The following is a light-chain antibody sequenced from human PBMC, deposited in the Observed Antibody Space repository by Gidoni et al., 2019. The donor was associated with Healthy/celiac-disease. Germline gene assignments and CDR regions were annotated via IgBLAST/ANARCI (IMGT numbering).Light chain of an antibody. CDR1: QSISSW. CDR2: KAS. V-gene: IGKV1-5*03. CDR3: QQYNSYSWT. Sequence: DFQMTQSPSTLSASVGDRVTITCRTSQSISSWLSWYQQKQGKAPQLLFYKASSLESGVPFRFGGGCSGTDFPLTISSLHPDVFATYYCQQYNSYSWTFGQGTKVEIK. J-gene: IGKJ1*01.